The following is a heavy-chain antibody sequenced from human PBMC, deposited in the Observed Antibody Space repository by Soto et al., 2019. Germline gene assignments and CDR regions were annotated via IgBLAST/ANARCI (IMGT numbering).Heavy chain of an antibody. CDR3: ARRTFVYAPLEDNWFDP. J-gene: IGHJ5*02. Sequence: QVQLQESGPGLVKPSETLSLTCTVSGGSISSYYWSWIRQPPGKGLEWIGYIYYSGSTNYNPSLKSRVTISVDTSKNQFSLKLSSVTAADTAVYYCARRTFVYAPLEDNWFDPWGQGTLVTVSS. D-gene: IGHD2-8*01. CDR1: GGSISSYY. CDR2: IYYSGST. V-gene: IGHV4-59*01.